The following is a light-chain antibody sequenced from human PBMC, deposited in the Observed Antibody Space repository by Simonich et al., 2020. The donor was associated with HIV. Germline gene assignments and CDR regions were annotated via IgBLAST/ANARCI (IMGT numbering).Light chain of an antibody. CDR2: GAS. Sequence: EIVMTQSPATLSVSPGERATLSCRASQIVTTNLAWYQQKPGQVPRLLIYGASTRATGIPARFSGSGSGTEFTLTISSLQAEDVAVYYCQQYYSTPRTFGQGTKVEIK. V-gene: IGKV3-15*01. CDR1: QIVTTN. CDR3: QQYYSTPRT. J-gene: IGKJ1*01.